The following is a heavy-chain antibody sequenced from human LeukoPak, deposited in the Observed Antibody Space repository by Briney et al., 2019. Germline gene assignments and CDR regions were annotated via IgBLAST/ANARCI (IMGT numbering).Heavy chain of an antibody. CDR3: ARGTLYYDILTGYYTLAVFDY. CDR2: MNPNSGNT. D-gene: IGHD3-9*01. CDR1: GYTFTNFD. J-gene: IGHJ4*02. Sequence: ASVKVSCKASGYTFTNFDINWVRQATGQGLEWMAWMNPNSGNTGYAQKFQGRVTMTRNTSISTAYMELSSLRSEDTAVYYCARGTLYYDILTGYYTLAVFDYWGQGTLVTVSS. V-gene: IGHV1-8*02.